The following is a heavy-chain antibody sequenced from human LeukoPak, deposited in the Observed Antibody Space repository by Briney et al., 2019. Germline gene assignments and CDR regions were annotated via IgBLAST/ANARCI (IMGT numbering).Heavy chain of an antibody. CDR1: GFTFSKYW. CDR3: ARRNDFWFDP. V-gene: IGHV3-74*01. D-gene: IGHD3-3*01. J-gene: IGHJ5*02. CDR2: INTDGTVT. Sequence: PGGSLRLSCAASGFTFSKYWMLWVRQAPGKGLESVSRINTDGTVTTYADSVKGRFTVSRDNADNTMFLQMNSLRAEDTAVYYCARRNDFWFDPWGQGTLVTVSS.